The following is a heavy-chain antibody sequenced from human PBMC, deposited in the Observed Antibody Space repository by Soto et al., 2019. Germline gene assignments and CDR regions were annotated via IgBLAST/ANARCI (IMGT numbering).Heavy chain of an antibody. CDR2: ISTSGSTI. V-gene: IGHV3-48*02. CDR3: ARARGYSYGYVDY. Sequence: LRLSCAASGFTFSSYSMNWVRQAPGKGLEWVSYISTSGSTIYYADSVEGRFTISRDNAKNSLYLQMNSLRDEDTAVYYCARARGYSYGYVDYWGQGTLVTVSS. D-gene: IGHD5-18*01. CDR1: GFTFSSYS. J-gene: IGHJ4*02.